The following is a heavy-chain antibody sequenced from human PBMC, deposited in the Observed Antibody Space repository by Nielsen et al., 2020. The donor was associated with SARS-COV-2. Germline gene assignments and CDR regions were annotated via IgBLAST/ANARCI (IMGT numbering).Heavy chain of an antibody. CDR1: GFTFSSYA. Sequence: GGSLRLSCAASGFTFSSYAMSWVRQAPGKGLEWVSAISGSGGSTYYADSVKGRFTISRDNSKNTLYLQMNSLGAEDTAVYYCAKGHLGSYSLFDYWGQGTLVTVSS. J-gene: IGHJ4*02. CDR3: AKGHLGSYSLFDY. D-gene: IGHD1-26*01. V-gene: IGHV3-23*01. CDR2: ISGSGGST.